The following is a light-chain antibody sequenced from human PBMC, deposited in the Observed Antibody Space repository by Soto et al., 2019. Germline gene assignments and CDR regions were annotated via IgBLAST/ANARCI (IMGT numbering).Light chain of an antibody. V-gene: IGKV3-15*01. CDR3: QQYNNWPLT. CDR2: GAS. J-gene: IGKJ4*01. CDR1: QSVSSY. Sequence: EIVMTQSPATVSVSPGERATLSCRASQSVSSYLAWYQQRPGQAPRLLIYGASTRATDIPARFSGSGSGTEFTLTISSLQSEDFALYYCQQYNNWPLTFGGGTKVDIK.